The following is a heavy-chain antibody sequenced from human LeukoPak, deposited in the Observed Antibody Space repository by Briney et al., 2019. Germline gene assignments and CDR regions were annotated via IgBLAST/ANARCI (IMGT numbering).Heavy chain of an antibody. CDR3: ARDEVRLGESNDAFDI. D-gene: IGHD3-16*01. CDR1: GFTFSSYG. CDR2: IWYDGSNK. J-gene: IGHJ3*02. Sequence: GRSLRLSCAASGFTFSSYGMHWVRQAPGKGLEWVTVIWYDGSNKYYADSVKGRFTISRDNSKNTLYLQMNSLRAEDTAVYYCARDEVRLGESNDAFDIWGHGTMVTVSS. V-gene: IGHV3-33*01.